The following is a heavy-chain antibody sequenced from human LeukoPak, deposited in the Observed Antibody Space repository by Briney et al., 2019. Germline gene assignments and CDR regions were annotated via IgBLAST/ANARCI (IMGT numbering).Heavy chain of an antibody. CDR1: GYTFASYD. V-gene: IGHV1-8*03. Sequence: ASVKVSCKASGYTFASYDINWVRQATGQGLEWMGWMNPNSGNTGYAQKFQGRVTITRNTSISTAYMELSSLRSEDTAVYYCARDFLCSSTSCYGMDVWGKGTTVTVSS. D-gene: IGHD2-2*01. J-gene: IGHJ6*04. CDR2: MNPNSGNT. CDR3: ARDFLCSSTSCYGMDV.